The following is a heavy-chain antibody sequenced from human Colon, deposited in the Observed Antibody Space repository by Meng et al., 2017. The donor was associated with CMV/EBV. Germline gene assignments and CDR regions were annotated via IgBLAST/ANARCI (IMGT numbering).Heavy chain of an antibody. D-gene: IGHD3-3*01. CDR3: ATFGGDFDY. J-gene: IGHJ4*02. Sequence: QVQLVRVGAEVKEPGASVKVSCKTSGYTFNGYFMHWVRQAPGQGLEWMGWINPVTGDTSYAQKFQVRVTMTRDTSISTAYMELSSLRSDDTAVYYCATFGGDFDYWGQGTLVT. CDR2: INPVTGDT. V-gene: IGHV1-2*02. CDR1: GYTFNGYF.